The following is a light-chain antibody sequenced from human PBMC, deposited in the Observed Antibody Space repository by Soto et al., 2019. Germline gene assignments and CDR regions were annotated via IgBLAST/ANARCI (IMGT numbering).Light chain of an antibody. J-gene: IGKJ4*01. Sequence: EIVLIQSPATLSLSPGERATLSCRASQSVGSYLAWYQHKPGQAPRLLISDASNRATGIPARFSGSGSETDFTLTTSSLEPEDSAVYYCQQRSNWPSLTFGGGTKVDI. CDR2: DAS. CDR3: QQRSNWPSLT. CDR1: QSVGSY. V-gene: IGKV3-11*01.